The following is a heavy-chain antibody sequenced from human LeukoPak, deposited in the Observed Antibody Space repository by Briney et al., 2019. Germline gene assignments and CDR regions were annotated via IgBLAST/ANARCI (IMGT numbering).Heavy chain of an antibody. J-gene: IGHJ3*02. V-gene: IGHV4-59*01. CDR1: GGSFSGYY. Sequence: SETLSLTCAVYGGSFSGYYWSWIRQPPGKGLEWIGYIYYSGGTNNNPSLKSRVTISVDTSKNQFSLKLSSVTAADTAVYYCARDYYDSSGYYWNAFDIWGQGTMVTVSS. CDR3: ARDYYDSSGYYWNAFDI. D-gene: IGHD3-22*01. CDR2: IYYSGGT.